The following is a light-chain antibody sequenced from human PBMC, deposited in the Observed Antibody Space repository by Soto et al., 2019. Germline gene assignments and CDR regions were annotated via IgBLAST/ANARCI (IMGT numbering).Light chain of an antibody. CDR1: QSLLFSNGYNY. V-gene: IGKV2-28*01. CDR2: LGS. Sequence: DIVLTQSPLSLPVTPGEPASISCRASQSLLFSNGYNYLDWYLQKPGQSPQLLIYLGSSRASGVPDRFSGSGSGTDFTLKISRVEAEDVGVYYCKQAVQNPRTVGGGTKVDIK. J-gene: IGKJ4*01. CDR3: KQAVQNPRT.